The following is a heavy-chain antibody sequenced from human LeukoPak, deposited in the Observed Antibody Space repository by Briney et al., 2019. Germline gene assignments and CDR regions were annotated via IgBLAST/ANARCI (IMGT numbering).Heavy chain of an antibody. D-gene: IGHD6-13*01. CDR2: ISSSSNYI. J-gene: IGHJ3*02. CDR3: ARTPIAAAGDAFDI. V-gene: IGHV3-21*01. CDR1: GFTFSNYS. Sequence: PGGSLRLSCAASGFTFSNYSMNWVRQAPGKGLEWVSSISSSSNYIYYADSVKGRFTSSRDNAKNSLYLQMNSLRAEDTAVYYCARTPIAAAGDAFDIWGQGTMVTVSS.